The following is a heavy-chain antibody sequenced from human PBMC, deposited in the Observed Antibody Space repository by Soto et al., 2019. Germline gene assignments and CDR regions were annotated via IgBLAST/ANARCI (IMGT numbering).Heavy chain of an antibody. CDR1: GFTFSNYA. Sequence: QVQLVESGGGVVQPGRSLRLSCAASGFTFSNYAMHWVRQAPGKGLEWVAVISYDGSNKYYADSVKGRFTISRDNSKNTLYLQMNSLRAEDTALYYCSRSPEVGVRGAYWGQGTLVTVSS. J-gene: IGHJ4*02. CDR3: SRSPEVGVRGAY. D-gene: IGHD3-16*01. V-gene: IGHV3-30*03. CDR2: ISYDGSNK.